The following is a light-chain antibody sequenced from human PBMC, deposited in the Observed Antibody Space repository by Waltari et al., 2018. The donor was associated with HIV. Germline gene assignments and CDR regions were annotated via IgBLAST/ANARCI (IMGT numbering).Light chain of an antibody. CDR2: DDD. CDR1: DIGSKS. Sequence: SSVLTQTPSVSVAPGATATITCGGDDIGSKSVHWYRQKPGQAPEVVIFDDDDRPSGISDRFAGSKSGGTAALTISSVEAGDEADYYCQVWDNIADHFIFGPGTEVTVL. V-gene: IGLV3-21*02. CDR3: QVWDNIADHFI. J-gene: IGLJ1*01.